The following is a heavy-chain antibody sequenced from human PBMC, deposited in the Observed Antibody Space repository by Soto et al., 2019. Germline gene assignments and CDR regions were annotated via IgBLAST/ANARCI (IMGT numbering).Heavy chain of an antibody. D-gene: IGHD3-3*01. Sequence: QVQLVQSGAEVKKPGSSVKVSCKASGGTFSSYTISWVRQAPGQGLEWMGRIIPILGIANYAQKFQGRVTITAKKSTGTAYMVLSSLGSGDTAVYYCASGTRITILGVVTNDAFDIWGQGKMVTVSS. CDR1: GGTFSSYT. V-gene: IGHV1-69*02. CDR2: IIPILGIA. J-gene: IGHJ3*02. CDR3: ASGTRITILGVVTNDAFDI.